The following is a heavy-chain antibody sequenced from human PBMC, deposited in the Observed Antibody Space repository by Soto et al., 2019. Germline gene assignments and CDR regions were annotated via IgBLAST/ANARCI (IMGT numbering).Heavy chain of an antibody. CDR3: AASRYCSGGSCHYYYYYYMDV. D-gene: IGHD2-15*01. V-gene: IGHV4-59*08. Sequence: AETMSLTRTVAGGTISSYGWSWIRQPTGKGLEWIGYIYYSGSTNYNPSLKSRVTISVDTSKNQFSLKLSSVTAADPAVYYCAASRYCSGGSCHYYYYYYMDVWGKGTTVPVSS. CDR2: IYYSGST. J-gene: IGHJ6*03. CDR1: GGTISSYG.